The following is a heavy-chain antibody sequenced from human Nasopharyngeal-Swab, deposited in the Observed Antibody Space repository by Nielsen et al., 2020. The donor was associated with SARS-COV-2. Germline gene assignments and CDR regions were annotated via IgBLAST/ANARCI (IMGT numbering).Heavy chain of an antibody. Sequence: SETLSLTCAVYGGSFSGYYWSWIRQPPGKGLEWIGEINHSGSTNYNPSLTSRVTISVDTSKNQFSLKLSSVTAADTAVYYCARVASITIFGVADYWGQGTLVTVSS. J-gene: IGHJ4*02. CDR3: ARVASITIFGVADY. CDR2: INHSGST. D-gene: IGHD3-3*01. V-gene: IGHV4-34*01. CDR1: GGSFSGYY.